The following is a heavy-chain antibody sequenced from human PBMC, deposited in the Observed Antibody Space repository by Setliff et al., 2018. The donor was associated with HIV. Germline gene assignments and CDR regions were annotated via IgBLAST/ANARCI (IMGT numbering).Heavy chain of an antibody. D-gene: IGHD4-17*01. CDR3: ARGGYGGNFDAFDI. V-gene: IGHV4-59*08. CDR2: VSYSGST. CDR1: GGSISTYY. J-gene: IGHJ3*02. Sequence: SETLSLTCNVSGGSISTYYWSWIRQPPGKGLEWLGYVSYSGSTYYNPSLKSRVTISVDTSKNQFSLKLSSVTAADTAVYYCARGGYGGNFDAFDIWGQGTMVTVSS.